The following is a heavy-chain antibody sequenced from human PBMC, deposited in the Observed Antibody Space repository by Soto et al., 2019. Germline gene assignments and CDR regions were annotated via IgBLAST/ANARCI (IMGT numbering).Heavy chain of an antibody. V-gene: IGHV3-30*18. J-gene: IGHJ4*02. CDR1: GFTFSSYG. Sequence: QVQLVESGGGVVQPGRSLRLSCAASGFTFSSYGMHWLRQAPGKGLEWVAVISYDGSNKYYADSVKGRFTISRDNSKNTLYLQMNSLRAEDTAVYYCAKSEGEGCSYGSQVDYWGQGTLVTVSS. D-gene: IGHD5-18*01. CDR3: AKSEGEGCSYGSQVDY. CDR2: ISYDGSNK.